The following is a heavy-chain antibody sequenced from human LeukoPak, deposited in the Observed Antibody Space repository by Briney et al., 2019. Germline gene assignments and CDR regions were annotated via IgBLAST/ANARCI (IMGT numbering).Heavy chain of an antibody. J-gene: IGHJ4*02. V-gene: IGHV1-3*01. D-gene: IGHD2-15*01. Sequence: ASVKVSCKASGYTFTSYGISWVRQAPGQGLEWMGWINAGNGNTKYSQKFQGRVTITRDTSASTAYMELSSLRSEDTAVYYCARRVQYCSGGSCYALDYRGQGTLVTVSS. CDR3: ARRVQYCSGGSCYALDY. CDR2: INAGNGNT. CDR1: GYTFTSYG.